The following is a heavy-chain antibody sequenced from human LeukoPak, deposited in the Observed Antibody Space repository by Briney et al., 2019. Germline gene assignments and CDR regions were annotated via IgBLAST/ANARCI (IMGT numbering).Heavy chain of an antibody. Sequence: GGSLRLSCAASGFTFSSYAMSWVRRAPGQGLEWGSEISDRGGNTYYTGSVKGRFTISRDNSKKTLYLQMNSLRAEDTAVYYCVRRNYFDYWGQGTLVTVSS. V-gene: IGHV3-23*01. CDR2: ISDRGGNT. J-gene: IGHJ4*02. CDR1: GFTFSSYA. CDR3: VRRNYFDY.